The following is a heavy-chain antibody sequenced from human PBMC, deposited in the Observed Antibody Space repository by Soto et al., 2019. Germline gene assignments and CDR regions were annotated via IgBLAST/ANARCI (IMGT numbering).Heavy chain of an antibody. D-gene: IGHD4-17*01. CDR2: IIPIFGTA. J-gene: IGHJ6*02. Sequence: SVKVSCKASGGTFSSYAISWVRQAPGQGLEWMGGIIPIFGTANYAQKFQGRVTITADESTSTAYMELSSLRSEGTAVYYCARHPWDYGEAPDVWGQGTTVTVSS. V-gene: IGHV1-69*13. CDR3: ARHPWDYGEAPDV. CDR1: GGTFSSYA.